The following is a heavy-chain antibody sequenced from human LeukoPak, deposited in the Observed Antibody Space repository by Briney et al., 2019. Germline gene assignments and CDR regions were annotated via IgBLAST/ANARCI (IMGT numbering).Heavy chain of an antibody. D-gene: IGHD6-25*01. J-gene: IGHJ4*02. V-gene: IGHV4-59*01. CDR3: AGRAARFFDY. CDR2: IFYSGSS. CDR1: GDSLNSYY. Sequence: SETLSLTCTVSGDSLNSYYWSWIRQPPGQGLQWIGYIFYSGSSNYNASLRSRVAISVDTSKNQFSLKLTSVTAADTAVYYCAGRAARFFDYWGQGILVTVSS.